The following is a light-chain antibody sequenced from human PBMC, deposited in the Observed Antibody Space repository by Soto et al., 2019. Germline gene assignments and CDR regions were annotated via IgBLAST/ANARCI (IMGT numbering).Light chain of an antibody. CDR1: SSDVGGFNY. Sequence: QSVLTQPASVSGSLGQSITISCTGTSSDVGGFNYVSWYQQHPGKAPKLMIYEVSNRPSGVSNRFSGSKSGNTASLTISGLQAEDEADHYCSSYTSSSTYVFGSGTKVTVL. J-gene: IGLJ1*01. V-gene: IGLV2-14*01. CDR3: SSYTSSSTYV. CDR2: EVS.